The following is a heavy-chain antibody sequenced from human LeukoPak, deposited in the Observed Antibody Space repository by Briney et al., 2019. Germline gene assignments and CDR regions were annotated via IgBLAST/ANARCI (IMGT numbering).Heavy chain of an antibody. CDR2: INPSGGST. D-gene: IGHD5-18*01. CDR1: GYTFTSYY. Sequence: ASVKVSCKASGYTFTSYYMHWVRQVPGQGLEWMGIINPSGGSTSYAQKFQGRVTMTRDTSTSTVYMELSSLRSEDTAVYYCARARATAMVNPRYYYYYMDVWGKGTTVTVSS. V-gene: IGHV1-46*01. CDR3: ARARATAMVNPRYYYYYMDV. J-gene: IGHJ6*03.